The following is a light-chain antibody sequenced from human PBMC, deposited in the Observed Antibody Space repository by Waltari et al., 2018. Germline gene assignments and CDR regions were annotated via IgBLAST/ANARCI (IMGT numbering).Light chain of an antibody. CDR3: ATWDDSLNGRV. CDR1: SSNIGSNT. V-gene: IGLV1-44*01. J-gene: IGLJ3*02. CDR2: NNY. Sequence: QSVLTQSPSASGTPGQRVSMSCSGSSSNIGSNTVNWYQQLPGTAPKLLIYNNYQRPSGFPVRFSGSKSGTSASLAISGLQSEDEADYYCATWDDSLNGRVFDGGTKLTVL.